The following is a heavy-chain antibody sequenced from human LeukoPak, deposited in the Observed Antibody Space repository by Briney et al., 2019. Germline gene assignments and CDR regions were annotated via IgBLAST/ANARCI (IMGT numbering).Heavy chain of an antibody. V-gene: IGHV4-39*07. J-gene: IGHJ2*01. CDR3: ARVYYSSSYDYWYFDL. Sequence: SETLSLTCTVSGVSISSSSYYWGWIRQPPGKGLEWIGSIYYSGSTYYNPSLKSRVTISVDTSKNQFSLKLTSLTAADTAVYYCARVYYSSSYDYWYFDLWGRGTLVTVSS. CDR2: IYYSGST. D-gene: IGHD6-13*01. CDR1: GVSISSSSYY.